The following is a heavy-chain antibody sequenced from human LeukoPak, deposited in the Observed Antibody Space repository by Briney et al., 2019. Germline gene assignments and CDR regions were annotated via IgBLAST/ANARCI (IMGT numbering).Heavy chain of an antibody. Sequence: ASVKVSCKVSGYSLTELSMHWVRQAPGKGLEWMGGFDPEDGETIYTQKFQGRVTMTEDTSTDTAYMELSSLRSEDTAVYYCATRHYDSSSSIDRWGQGTLVTVSS. CDR1: GYSLTELS. CDR2: FDPEDGET. V-gene: IGHV1-24*01. D-gene: IGHD3-22*01. J-gene: IGHJ5*02. CDR3: ATRHYDSSSSIDR.